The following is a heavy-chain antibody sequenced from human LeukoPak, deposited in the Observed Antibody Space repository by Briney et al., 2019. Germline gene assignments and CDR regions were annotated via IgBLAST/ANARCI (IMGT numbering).Heavy chain of an antibody. D-gene: IGHD1-7*01. CDR2: IIPIFGTA. CDR3: ASGVGNYPRTYYYYYYMDV. Sequence: ASVKVSRKASGGTFSSYAISWVRQAPGQGLEWMGGIIPIFGTANYAQKFQGRVTITTDESTSTAYMELSSLRSEDTAVYYCASGVGNYPRTYYYYYYMDVWGKGTTVTVSS. V-gene: IGHV1-69*05. J-gene: IGHJ6*03. CDR1: GGTFSSYA.